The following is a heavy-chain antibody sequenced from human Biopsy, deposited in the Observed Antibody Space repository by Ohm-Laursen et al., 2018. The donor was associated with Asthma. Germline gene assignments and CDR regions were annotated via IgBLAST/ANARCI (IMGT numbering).Heavy chain of an antibody. D-gene: IGHD4-17*01. J-gene: IGHJ4*02. Sequence: SLRLSCAASGFTFSSYWMHWVRQAPGKGLVWVSRINSDGSSTSYADSVKGRFTISRDNSKNTLYLQMNSLRAEDTAVYYCARKARHGDYDFDYWGQGTLVTVSS. V-gene: IGHV3-74*01. CDR2: INSDGSST. CDR3: ARKARHGDYDFDY. CDR1: GFTFSSYW.